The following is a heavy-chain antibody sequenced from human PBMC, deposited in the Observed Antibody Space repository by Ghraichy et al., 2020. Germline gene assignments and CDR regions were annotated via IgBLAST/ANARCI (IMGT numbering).Heavy chain of an antibody. V-gene: IGHV4-39*01. CDR2: LYYNGNT. J-gene: IGHJ3*01. Sequence: ESLNISCTVSGGSISDDSFYWAWIRQPPGKGLEWIGSLYYNGNTFHNPSLKSRVTISADTSKNLFSLKLSSVTAADTAVYYCARPKSQAFDVWGQGTVVTVSS. CDR1: GGSISDDSFY. CDR3: ARPKSQAFDV.